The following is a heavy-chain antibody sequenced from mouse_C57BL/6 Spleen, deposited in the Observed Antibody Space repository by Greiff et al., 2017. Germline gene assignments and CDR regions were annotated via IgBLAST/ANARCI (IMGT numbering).Heavy chain of an antibody. CDR3: ARDERYYGSNPYWYFDV. V-gene: IGHV1-85*01. D-gene: IGHD1-1*01. Sequence: VQLQQSGPELVKPGASVKLSCKASGYTFTSYDINWVKQRPGQGLEWIGWIYPGDGSTKYNEKFKGKATLTVDTSSSTAYMLRHSLTSEDSAVYVWARDERYYGSNPYWYFDVWGTGTTVTVSS. CDR2: IYPGDGST. J-gene: IGHJ1*03. CDR1: GYTFTSYD.